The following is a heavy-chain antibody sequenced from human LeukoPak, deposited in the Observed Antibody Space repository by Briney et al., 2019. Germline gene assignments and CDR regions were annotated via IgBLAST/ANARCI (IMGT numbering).Heavy chain of an antibody. V-gene: IGHV3-23*01. CDR1: GFTFSSYA. Sequence: AGGSLRLSCAASGFTFSSYAMSWVRQAPGKGLEWVSAISGSGGSTYYADSVKGRFTISRDNSKNTLYLQMNSLRAEDTAVYYCAKDLSGRYYYYMDVWGKGTTVTVSS. CDR3: AKDLSGRYYYYMDV. J-gene: IGHJ6*03. CDR2: ISGSGGST. D-gene: IGHD6-19*01.